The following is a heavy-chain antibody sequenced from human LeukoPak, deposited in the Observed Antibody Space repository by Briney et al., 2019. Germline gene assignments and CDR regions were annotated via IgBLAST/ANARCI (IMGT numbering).Heavy chain of an antibody. CDR3: AATRTGTTSVDY. V-gene: IGHV4-39*01. CDR2: IYYSGGT. Sequence: SETLSLTCTVSGGSLSSSSYYWGWIRQPPGKGLEWIGSIYYSGGTYYNPSLKSRVTISVDTSKNQFSLKLSSVTAADTAVYYCAATRTGTTSVDYWGQGTLVTVSS. CDR1: GGSLSSSSYY. D-gene: IGHD1-1*01. J-gene: IGHJ4*02.